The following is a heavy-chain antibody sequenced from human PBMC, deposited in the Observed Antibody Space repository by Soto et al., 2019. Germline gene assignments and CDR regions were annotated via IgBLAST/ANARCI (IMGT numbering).Heavy chain of an antibody. Sequence: PSETLSLTCAVYGGSFSGYYWSWIRQPPGKGLEWIGEINHSGSTNYNPSLKSRVTISVDTSKNQFSLKLSSVTAADTAVYYCARARSYDIVATILAYYFDYWGQGTLVTVSS. D-gene: IGHD5-12*01. J-gene: IGHJ4*02. CDR3: ARARSYDIVATILAYYFDY. CDR1: GGSFSGYY. CDR2: INHSGST. V-gene: IGHV4-34*01.